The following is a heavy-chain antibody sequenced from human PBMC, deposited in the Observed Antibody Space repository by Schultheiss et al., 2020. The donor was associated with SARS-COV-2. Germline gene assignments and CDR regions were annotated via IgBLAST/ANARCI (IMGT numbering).Heavy chain of an antibody. CDR3: ARTGYCTNGVCEEGDAFDI. Sequence: SETLSLTCAVYGGSFSGYYWSWIRQPPGKGLEWIGEINHSGSTNYNPSLKSRVTISVDTSKNQFSLKLSSVTAADTAVYYCARTGYCTNGVCEEGDAFDIWGQGTMVTVSS. CDR1: GGSFSGYY. CDR2: INHSGST. D-gene: IGHD2-8*01. J-gene: IGHJ3*02. V-gene: IGHV4-34*01.